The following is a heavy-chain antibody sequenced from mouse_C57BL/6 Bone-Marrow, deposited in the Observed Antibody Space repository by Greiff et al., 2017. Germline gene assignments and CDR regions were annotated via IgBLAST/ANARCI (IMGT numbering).Heavy chain of an antibody. CDR1: GYTFTSYG. Sequence: VHLVESGAELARPGASVKLSCKASGYTFTSYGISWVKQRTGQGLEWIGEIYPRSGNTYYNEKFKGKATLTADKSSSTAYMELRSLTSEDSAVYFCARGGGVMVTTSFAYWGQGTLVTVSA. V-gene: IGHV1-81*01. CDR2: IYPRSGNT. J-gene: IGHJ3*01. D-gene: IGHD2-2*01. CDR3: ARGGGVMVTTSFAY.